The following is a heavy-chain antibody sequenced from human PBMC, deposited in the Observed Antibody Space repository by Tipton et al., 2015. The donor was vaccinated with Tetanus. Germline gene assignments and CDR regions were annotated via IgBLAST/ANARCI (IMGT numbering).Heavy chain of an antibody. J-gene: IGHJ6*02. Sequence: TLSLTCTVSGGSISSSSYYWGWIRQPPGKGLEWIGSIYYSGSTYYNPSLKSRVTISVDTSKNQFSLKLSSVTAADTAVYYCARDQHGSYYGMDVWGQGTTVTVSS. D-gene: IGHD1-26*01. CDR3: ARDQHGSYYGMDV. CDR1: GGSISSSSYY. V-gene: IGHV4-39*02. CDR2: IYYSGST.